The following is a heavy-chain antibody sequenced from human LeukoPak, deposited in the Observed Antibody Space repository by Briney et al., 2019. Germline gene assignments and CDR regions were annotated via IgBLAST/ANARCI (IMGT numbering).Heavy chain of an antibody. Sequence: PSETLSLTCTVSGGSISSSSYYWGWIRQPPGKGLEWIGSIYYSGSTYYNPSLKSRVTISVDTSKNQFSLKLSSVTAADTAVYYCARADKGYDSSGYLDYWGQGTLVTVSS. V-gene: IGHV4-39*01. D-gene: IGHD3-22*01. CDR1: GGSISSSSYY. CDR3: ARADKGYDSSGYLDY. CDR2: IYYSGST. J-gene: IGHJ4*02.